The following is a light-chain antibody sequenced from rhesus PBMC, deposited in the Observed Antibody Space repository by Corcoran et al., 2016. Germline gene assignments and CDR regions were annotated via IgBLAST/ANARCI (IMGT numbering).Light chain of an antibody. CDR1: SSDIGGYNY. V-gene: IGLV2S7*01. CDR2: GVS. Sequence: QSAPTQPPSVSGSPGQSVTISCTGTSSDIGGYNYVSWYQQHPGKAPKLMIYGVSNRPSGVSDRFSGSKSGNTASLTISGLQAEDEADYYCCSYTTSNTFGFGSGTKLTVL. CDR3: CSYTTSNTFG. J-gene: IGLJ6*01.